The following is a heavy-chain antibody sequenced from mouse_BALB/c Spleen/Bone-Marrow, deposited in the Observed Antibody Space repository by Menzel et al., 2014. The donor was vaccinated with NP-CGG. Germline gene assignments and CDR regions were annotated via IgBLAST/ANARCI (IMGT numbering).Heavy chain of an antibody. CDR1: GYAFTYYL. J-gene: IGHJ3*01. CDR2: INPGTGGT. CDR3: ARRPWFAY. V-gene: IGHV1-54*01. Sequence: QVQLQQSGAEQVRPGTSVKVSCKAAGYAFTYYLIDWIKQRPGQRPGQGLEWIGVINPGTGGTNYNEKLKGRATLTADNSSSTAYMQLSSLTSDDSAVYFCARRPWFAYWGQGTLVTVSA.